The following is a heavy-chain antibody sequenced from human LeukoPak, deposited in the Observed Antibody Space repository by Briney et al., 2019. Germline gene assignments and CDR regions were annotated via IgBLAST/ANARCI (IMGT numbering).Heavy chain of an antibody. CDR2: IYYSGST. Sequence: SETLSLTCTVSGGSISSYYWSWIRQPPGKGLEWIGYIYYSGSTNYNPSLKSRVTISVDTSKNQFSLKLSSVTAADTAVYYCARLTGDFWSGYPIVKYFDYWGQGTLVTVSS. J-gene: IGHJ4*02. CDR1: GGSISSYY. V-gene: IGHV4-59*08. D-gene: IGHD3-3*01. CDR3: ARLTGDFWSGYPIVKYFDY.